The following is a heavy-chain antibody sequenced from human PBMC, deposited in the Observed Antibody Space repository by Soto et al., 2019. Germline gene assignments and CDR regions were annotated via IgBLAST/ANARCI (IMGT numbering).Heavy chain of an antibody. CDR1: GFTFSSYG. J-gene: IGHJ5*02. CDR3: AKDGFPAAEVGDWFDP. D-gene: IGHD3-16*01. V-gene: IGHV3-30*18. Sequence: QVQLVESGGGVVQPGRSLRLSCAASGFTFSSYGMHWVRQAPCKGLEWVAVISYDGSNKYYADSVKGRFTISRDNSKNTLYLQMNSLRAEDTAVYYCAKDGFPAAEVGDWFDPWGQGPLVTVSS. CDR2: ISYDGSNK.